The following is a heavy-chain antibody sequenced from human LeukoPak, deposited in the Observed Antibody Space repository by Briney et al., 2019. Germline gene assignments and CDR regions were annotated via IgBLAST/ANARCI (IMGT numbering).Heavy chain of an antibody. D-gene: IGHD3-10*01. Sequence: KSSETLSLTCAVYGGSFSGYYWSWIRQSPGKGLEWIGEINHSGGTNFSPALKSRVTISVDTSKKHFSLNLNSVTAADTAVYYCARRGPSWFDPWGQGTLVTVSS. CDR1: GGSFSGYY. CDR3: ARRGPSWFDP. CDR2: INHSGGT. J-gene: IGHJ5*02. V-gene: IGHV4-34*01.